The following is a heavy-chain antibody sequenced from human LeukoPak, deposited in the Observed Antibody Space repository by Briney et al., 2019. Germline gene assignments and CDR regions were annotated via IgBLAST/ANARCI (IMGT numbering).Heavy chain of an antibody. D-gene: IGHD5-18*01. J-gene: IGHJ4*02. V-gene: IGHV3-21*04. CDR1: GFTFSSYS. Sequence: PGGSLRLSCAASGFTFSSYSMNWVRQAPGKGLEWVSSISSSSSYIYYADSVKGRFTISRDNFKNTLYLQMNSLRAEDTAVYYCAKDLGYSYGTKLDYWGQGTLVTVSS. CDR2: ISSSSSYI. CDR3: AKDLGYSYGTKLDY.